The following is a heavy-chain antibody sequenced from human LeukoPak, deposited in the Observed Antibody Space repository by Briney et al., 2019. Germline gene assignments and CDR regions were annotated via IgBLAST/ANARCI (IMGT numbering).Heavy chain of an antibody. CDR2: ISSSSSTI. Sequence: GGSLRLSCAASGFTFSSYSLNWVRQAPGKGLEWVPYISSSSSTIYYADSVKGRFTISRDNAKNSLYLQMSSLRDEDTAVYYCASSYGSGSYYTDYWGQGTLVTVSS. CDR1: GFTFSSYS. CDR3: ASSYGSGSYYTDY. J-gene: IGHJ4*02. D-gene: IGHD3-10*01. V-gene: IGHV3-48*02.